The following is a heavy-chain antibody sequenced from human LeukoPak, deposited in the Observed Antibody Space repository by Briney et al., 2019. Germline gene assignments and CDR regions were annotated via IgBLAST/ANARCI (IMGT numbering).Heavy chain of an antibody. CDR3: ARQGEAMDPFDY. CDR2: IYPGDSDT. Sequence: GESLKISCKDSGYSFTSYWIGWARQVPGKGLEWMGIIYPGDSDTRYSPSFQGQVTISADKSINTAYLQWSSLKASDTAIYYCARQGEAMDPFDYWGQGTLVTVSS. D-gene: IGHD5-18*01. J-gene: IGHJ4*02. CDR1: GYSFTSYW. V-gene: IGHV5-51*01.